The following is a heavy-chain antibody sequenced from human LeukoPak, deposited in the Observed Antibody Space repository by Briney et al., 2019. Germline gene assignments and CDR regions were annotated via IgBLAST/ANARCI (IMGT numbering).Heavy chain of an antibody. CDR2: IYYSGST. D-gene: IGHD3-9*01. V-gene: IGHV4-39*01. CDR1: GDSISSSSYY. J-gene: IGHJ6*02. CDR3: AGPLNGMDV. Sequence: SETLPLTCTVSGDSISSSSYYWGWIRQPPGKGLEWIGSIYYSGSTYYNPSLKSRVTISVDTSKNQFSLKLSSVTAADTAVYYCAGPLNGMDVWGQGTTVTVSS.